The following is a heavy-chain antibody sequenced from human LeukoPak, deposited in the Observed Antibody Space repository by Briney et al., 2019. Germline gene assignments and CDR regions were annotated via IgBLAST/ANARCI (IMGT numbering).Heavy chain of an antibody. CDR1: GFTFSSYS. D-gene: IGHD3-9*01. CDR3: ARDSRNYDILTGPDY. CDR2: ISSSSSYI. J-gene: IGHJ4*02. Sequence: PGGSLRLSCAASGFTFSSYSMNWVRQAPGKRLEWVSSISSSSSYIYYADLVKGRFTISRDNAKNSLYLQMNSLRAEDTAVYYCARDSRNYDILTGPDYWGQGTLVTVSS. V-gene: IGHV3-21*01.